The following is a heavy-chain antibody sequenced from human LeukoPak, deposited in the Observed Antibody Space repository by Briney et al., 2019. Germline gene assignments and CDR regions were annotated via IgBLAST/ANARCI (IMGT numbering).Heavy chain of an antibody. CDR3: ARVDYGSGSRTPYYYYYYMDV. CDR1: GGSISSYY. J-gene: IGHJ6*03. Sequence: SETLSLTCTVSGGSISSYYWSWIRQPPGKGLEWIGYIYYSGSTNYNPSLKSRVTISVDTSKNQFSLKLSSVTAADTAVYYCARVDYGSGSRTPYYYYYYMDVWGKGTTVTISS. CDR2: IYYSGST. V-gene: IGHV4-59*01. D-gene: IGHD3-10*01.